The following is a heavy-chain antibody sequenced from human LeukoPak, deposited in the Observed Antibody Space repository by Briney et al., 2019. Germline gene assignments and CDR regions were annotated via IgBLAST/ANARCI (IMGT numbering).Heavy chain of an antibody. CDR2: IYRSGST. V-gene: IGHV4-38-2*02. J-gene: IGHJ2*01. Sequence: SETLSLTCTVSGYSISSGYYWGWIRQPPGKGLEWIGSIYRSGSTYYNPSLKSRVTISVDTSKNQFSLKLSSVTAADTAVYYCARGRSSSWYFLNWYFDLWGRGTLVTVSS. CDR1: GYSISSGYY. CDR3: ARGRSSSWYFLNWYFDL. D-gene: IGHD6-13*01.